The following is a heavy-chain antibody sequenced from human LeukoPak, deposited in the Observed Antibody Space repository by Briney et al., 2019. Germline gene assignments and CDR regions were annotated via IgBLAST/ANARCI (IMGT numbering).Heavy chain of an antibody. CDR3: ARALGQFGNRFDP. CDR2: IYSGGST. Sequence: GSLRLSCAASGFTVSSNYMSWVRQAPGNKLEWVSVIYSGGSTYYADSVKGRFTISRDTSKNTLYLQMNSLRAEDTAVYYCARALGQFGNRFDPWGQGTLVTVSS. D-gene: IGHD3-16*01. V-gene: IGHV3-53*01. J-gene: IGHJ5*02. CDR1: GFTVSSNY.